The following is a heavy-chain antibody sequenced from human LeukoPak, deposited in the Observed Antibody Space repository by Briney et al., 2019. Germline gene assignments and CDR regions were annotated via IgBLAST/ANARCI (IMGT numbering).Heavy chain of an antibody. CDR1: GFTFSSYS. CDR3: ARDWGGDYVDY. D-gene: IGHD3-16*01. Sequence: GSLRLSCAASGFTFSSYSMNWVRQAPGKGLEWIGSIYYSGSTYYNPSLKSRVTISVDTSKNQFSLKLSSVTAADTAVYYCARDWGGDYVDYWGQGTLVTVSS. J-gene: IGHJ4*02. CDR2: IYYSGST. V-gene: IGHV4-39*07.